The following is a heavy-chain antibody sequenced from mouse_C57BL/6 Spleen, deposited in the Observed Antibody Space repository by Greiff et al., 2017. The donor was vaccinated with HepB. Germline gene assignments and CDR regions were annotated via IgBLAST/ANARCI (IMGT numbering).Heavy chain of an antibody. D-gene: IGHD1-1*02. J-gene: IGHJ2*01. V-gene: IGHV1-62-2*01. CDR1: GYTFTEYT. Sequence: VQVVESGAELVKPGASVKLSCKASGYTFTEYTIHWVKQRSGQGLEWIGWFYPGSGSIKYNEKFKDKATLTADKSSSTVYMELSRLTSEDSAVYFCARHEAWYDYFDYWGQGTTLTVSS. CDR2: FYPGSGSI. CDR3: ARHEAWYDYFDY.